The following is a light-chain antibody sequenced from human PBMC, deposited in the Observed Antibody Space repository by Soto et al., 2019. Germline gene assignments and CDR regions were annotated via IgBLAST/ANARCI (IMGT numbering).Light chain of an antibody. CDR2: AAS. V-gene: IGKV3-15*01. Sequence: EKVVAPSSSTRSVTSGERATLSFRASQGLGTNLAWYQQKPGQAPRLLIYAASTRATGVPGRFSGSGSGTEFTLTISSLQSEDFAVYYCQQYNHWPLTFGGGPKVDIK. J-gene: IGKJ4*01. CDR1: QGLGTN. CDR3: QQYNHWPLT.